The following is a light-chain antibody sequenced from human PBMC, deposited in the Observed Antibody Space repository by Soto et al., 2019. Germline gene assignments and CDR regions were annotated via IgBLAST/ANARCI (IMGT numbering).Light chain of an antibody. CDR2: DAS. CDR1: QSISSW. V-gene: IGKV1-5*01. J-gene: IGKJ1*01. Sequence: DIQMTQSPSTLSASVGDRVTITCRPSQSISSWLAWYQQKPGKAPKLLIYDASSLESGVPSRFSGSGSGTEFTLTISSLQPDDFATYYCQQYNSYSTFGQGTKVEIK. CDR3: QQYNSYST.